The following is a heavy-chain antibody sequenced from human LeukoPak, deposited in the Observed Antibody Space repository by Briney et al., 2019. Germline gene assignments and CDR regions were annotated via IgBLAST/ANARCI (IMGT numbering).Heavy chain of an antibody. V-gene: IGHV3-30*03. CDR1: GFTSSSYG. CDR2: ISYDGSNK. J-gene: IGHJ4*02. CDR3: AVYSGYAY. Sequence: SGGFLRLSCAASGFTSSSYGMHWVRQAPDKGLEWVAVISYDGSNKYYADSVKGRFTISRDNSKNTLYLQMNSLRAEDTAVYYCAVYSGYAYWGQGTLVTVSS. D-gene: IGHD5-12*01.